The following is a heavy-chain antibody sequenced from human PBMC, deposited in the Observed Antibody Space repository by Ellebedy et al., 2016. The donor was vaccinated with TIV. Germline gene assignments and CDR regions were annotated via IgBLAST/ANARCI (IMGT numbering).Heavy chain of an antibody. CDR1: ELIFSNYW. J-gene: IGHJ6*02. Sequence: GESLKISCTVSELIFSNYWMHWVRQAPGKGLVWVSRINIDGSATTYADSVKGRFTISRDNAKNSLYLQMNSLRAEDTAVYYCAREGYSYGYYYYYGMDVWGQGTTVTVSS. V-gene: IGHV3-74*03. D-gene: IGHD5-18*01. CDR2: INIDGSAT. CDR3: AREGYSYGYYYYYGMDV.